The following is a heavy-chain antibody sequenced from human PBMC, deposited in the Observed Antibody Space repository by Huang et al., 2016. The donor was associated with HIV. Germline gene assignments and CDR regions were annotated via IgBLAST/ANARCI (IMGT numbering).Heavy chain of an antibody. V-gene: IGHV3-30*04. CDR1: GFTFSSYA. Sequence: QVQLVQSGGGVVHPGRSLRLSCAGSGFTFSSYAMHWVRQAPGKGLEWLALILTDGSKTYYAESGKGRFTISRDNGENTLYLEMDSLRAEDTAVYYCARESRDWYCLSPTCPIEFWGRGSLVTVSS. J-gene: IGHJ1*01. D-gene: IGHD2-2*01. CDR2: ILTDGSKT. CDR3: ARESRDWYCLSPTCPIEF.